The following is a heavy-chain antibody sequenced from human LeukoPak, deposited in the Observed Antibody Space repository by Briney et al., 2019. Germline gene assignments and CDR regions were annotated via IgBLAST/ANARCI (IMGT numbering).Heavy chain of an antibody. CDR1: GSSITSDFF. D-gene: IGHD1-1*01. Sequence: PSETLSLTCAVSGSSITSDFFWGCIRQPPGKGLEWIATIYHSWGIYFNPSLKSRVTISLDASKNQFSLKLTSLTAADTAIYYCARNVTAGSFDYWGQGILVTVSS. CDR3: ARNVTAGSFDY. V-gene: IGHV4-38-2*01. J-gene: IGHJ4*02. CDR2: IYHSWGI.